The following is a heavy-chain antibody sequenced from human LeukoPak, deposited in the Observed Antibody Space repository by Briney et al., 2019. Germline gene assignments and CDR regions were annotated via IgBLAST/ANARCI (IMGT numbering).Heavy chain of an antibody. V-gene: IGHV3-30-3*01. CDR2: ISYDGSNK. CDR3: ARDPYCSGGSCYSGLSAEYFQH. D-gene: IGHD2-15*01. CDR1: GFTFSSYA. Sequence: PGGSLRLSCAASGFTFSSYAMHWVRQAPGKGLEWVAVISYDGSNKYYAGSVKGRFTISRDNSKNTLYLQMNSLRAEDTAVYYCARDPYCSGGSCYSGLSAEYFQHWGQGTLVTVSS. J-gene: IGHJ1*01.